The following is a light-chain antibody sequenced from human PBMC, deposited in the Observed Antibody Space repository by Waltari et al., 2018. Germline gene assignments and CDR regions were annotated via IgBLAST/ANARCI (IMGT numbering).Light chain of an antibody. CDR2: SNT. V-gene: IGLV1-44*01. Sequence: QSVLTQPPSASGTPGQRVTIPCSGSSSNIGRSSVNWYQQPPGTAPKPLFNSNTERPSGGPDRFCGSKSGTSASLAISGLQSEDEADYYCAAWGGSLNGYVFGTGTKVTVL. J-gene: IGLJ1*01. CDR3: AAWGGSLNGYV. CDR1: SSNIGRSS.